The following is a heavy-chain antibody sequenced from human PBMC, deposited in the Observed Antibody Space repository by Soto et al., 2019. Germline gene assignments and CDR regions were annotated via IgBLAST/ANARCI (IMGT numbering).Heavy chain of an antibody. CDR2: IYYSGST. CDR3: VRMKTGGSRPVDH. V-gene: IGHV4-59*08. J-gene: IGHJ4*02. D-gene: IGHD2-15*01. CDR1: GGSISSYY. Sequence: PSETLSLTCTVSGGSISSYYWSWIRQPPGKGLEWIGYIYYSGSTNYNPSLKSRVTISVDTSKNQFSLKLSSVTAADTAVYYCVRMKTGGSRPVDHWGQGTLVTVSS.